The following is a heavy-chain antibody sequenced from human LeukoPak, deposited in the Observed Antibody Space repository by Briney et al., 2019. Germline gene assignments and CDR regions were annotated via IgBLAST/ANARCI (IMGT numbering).Heavy chain of an antibody. J-gene: IGHJ4*02. V-gene: IGHV4-30-2*01. CDR2: IYHSGST. CDR3: ARDSPDTAMAIDY. Sequence: KPSETLSLTCTVSGGSISSGGYYWSWIRQPPGKGLEWIGYIYHSGSTYYNPSLKSRVTISVDRSKNQFSLKLSSVSAADTAVYYRARDSPDTAMAIDYWGQGTLVTVSS. CDR1: GGSISSGGYY. D-gene: IGHD5-18*01.